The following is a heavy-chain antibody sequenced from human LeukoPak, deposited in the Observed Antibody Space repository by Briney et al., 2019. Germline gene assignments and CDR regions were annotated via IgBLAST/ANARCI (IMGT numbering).Heavy chain of an antibody. J-gene: IGHJ4*02. CDR2: INPSGGST. D-gene: IGHD3-10*01. CDR1: GYTXTSYY. V-gene: IGHV1-46*01. Sequence: ASVKVSCKASGYTXTSYYVHWVRQAPGPGLEWMGMINPSGGSTTYSQKFQGRITMTRGTSTSTVYMELSSLRSEDTAVYYCARGPGTNIDYWGQGTLVTVSS. CDR3: ARGPGTNIDY.